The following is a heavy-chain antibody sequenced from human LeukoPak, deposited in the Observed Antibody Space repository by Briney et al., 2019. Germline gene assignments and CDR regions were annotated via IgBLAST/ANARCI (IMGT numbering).Heavy chain of an antibody. CDR3: ARDGDCSSTSCPLDY. CDR1: GGIFSSYT. V-gene: IGHV1-69*04. D-gene: IGHD2-2*03. CDR2: AIPILGIA. J-gene: IGHJ4*02. Sequence: ASVKVSCKASGGIFSSYTFNWVRQAPGQGLEWMGRAIPILGIATYAQKFQGRITITADKSTSTAYMELSSLRSDDTAMYYCARDGDCSSTSCPLDYWGQGTLVTVSS.